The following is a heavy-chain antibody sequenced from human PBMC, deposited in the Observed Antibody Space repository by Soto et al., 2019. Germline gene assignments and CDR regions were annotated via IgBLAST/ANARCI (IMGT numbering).Heavy chain of an antibody. D-gene: IGHD3-16*01. Sequence: SVKVSCKASGGTFSSYAISWVRQAPGQGLEWMGGIIPIFGTANYAQKFQGRVTITADESTSTAYMELSSLRSEDTAVYYCARLNDYVSKYYYGMDVWGQGTTVTVSS. CDR1: GGTFSSYA. V-gene: IGHV1-69*13. CDR3: ARLNDYVSKYYYGMDV. CDR2: IIPIFGTA. J-gene: IGHJ6*02.